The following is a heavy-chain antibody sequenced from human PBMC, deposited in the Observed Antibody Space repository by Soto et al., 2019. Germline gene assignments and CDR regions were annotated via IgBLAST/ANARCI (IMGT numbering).Heavy chain of an antibody. J-gene: IGHJ3*02. CDR2: INHSGST. CDR3: ARRVRGVNDAFDI. Sequence: SETLSLTCAVYGGSFSDYYLSWIRQSPGKGLEWIGEINHSGSTNYNPSLKSRVTMSVDTSKNQFSLKLSSVTAADTAVFYCARRVRGVNDAFDIWGRGTMVTVSS. V-gene: IGHV4-34*01. CDR1: GGSFSDYY. D-gene: IGHD3-10*01.